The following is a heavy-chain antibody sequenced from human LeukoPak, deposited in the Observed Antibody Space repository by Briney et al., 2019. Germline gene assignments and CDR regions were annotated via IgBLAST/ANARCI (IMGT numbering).Heavy chain of an antibody. V-gene: IGHV3-23*01. J-gene: IGHJ4*02. CDR2: ISGSGGST. Sequence: GGSLRLSCAASGFTFSSYGMSWVRQAPGKGLEWVSAISGSGGSTYYADSVKGRFTISRDDSENTLYLQMHSLRGEDTAVYYCASHKGFTAGPFDYWGQGTLVTVSS. CDR1: GFTFSSYG. D-gene: IGHD3-16*01. CDR3: ASHKGFTAGPFDY.